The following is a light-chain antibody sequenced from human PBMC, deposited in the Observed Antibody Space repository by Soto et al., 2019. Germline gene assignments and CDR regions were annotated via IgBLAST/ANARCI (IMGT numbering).Light chain of an antibody. CDR1: QTIISY. J-gene: IGKJ1*01. V-gene: IGKV1-39*01. Sequence: DIQMTQSPSSLSASVGDRVIITCRASQTIISYLNWYQQKPGKAPKLLIYGASSLQSGVPSRFSGSGSGTEFTLTISSLQPDDFATYYCQHYNSYSEAFGQGTKVELK. CDR2: GAS. CDR3: QHYNSYSEA.